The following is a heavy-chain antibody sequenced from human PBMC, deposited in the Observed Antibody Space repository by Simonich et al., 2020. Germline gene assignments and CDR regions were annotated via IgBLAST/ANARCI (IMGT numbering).Heavy chain of an antibody. J-gene: IGHJ6*03. V-gene: IGHV1-2*02. CDR2: INPNRGCT. Sequence: QVQLVQSGAAVKKPGASVKVSCKASGYTFTGYYMHWGRQAPGQGLEWMGWINPNRGCTNYAQKFQGRGTMTRDTSISTAYMELSRLRSDDTAVYYCARGALTGDYYYMDVWGKGTTVTVSS. CDR1: GYTFTGYY. CDR3: ARGALTGDYYYMDV. D-gene: IGHD7-27*01.